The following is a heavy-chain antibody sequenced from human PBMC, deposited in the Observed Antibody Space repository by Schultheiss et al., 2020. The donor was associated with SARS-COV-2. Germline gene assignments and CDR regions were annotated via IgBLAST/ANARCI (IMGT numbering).Heavy chain of an antibody. CDR3: ARRPYSSSWPYHYYGMDV. Sequence: GGSLRLSCKGSGYSFTSYWIGWVRQMPGKGLEWMGIIYPGDSDTRYSPSFQGQVTISADKSISTAYLQWSSLKASDTAMYYCARRPYSSSWPYHYYGMDVWGQGTTGTVAS. D-gene: IGHD6-13*01. J-gene: IGHJ6*02. CDR2: IYPGDSDT. CDR1: GYSFTSYW. V-gene: IGHV5-51*01.